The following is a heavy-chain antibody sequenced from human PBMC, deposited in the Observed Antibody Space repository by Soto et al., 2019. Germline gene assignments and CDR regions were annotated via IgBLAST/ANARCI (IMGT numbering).Heavy chain of an antibody. V-gene: IGHV1-3*01. CDR2: INPDKGNT. Sequence: QVQLVQSGAEVRKPGSSVNISCWASGFTFGDNLINWVRQVPGQSLEWMGGINPDKGNTKYSQTFQGRVTISRPSSASIAYVEVTDLTSDDTAVYYCARDILSVGTRANDAFDVWCQGTIVSVSS. J-gene: IGHJ3*01. CDR3: ARDILSVGTRANDAFDV. D-gene: IGHD2-8*02. CDR1: GFTFGDNL.